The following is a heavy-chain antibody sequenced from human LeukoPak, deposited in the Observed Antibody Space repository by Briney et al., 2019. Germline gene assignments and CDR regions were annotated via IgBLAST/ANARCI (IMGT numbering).Heavy chain of an antibody. CDR1: GFTFSSYG. CDR3: AKDAIYGSGSYYNVGYFDY. CDR2: IRYDGSNK. V-gene: IGHV3-30*02. Sequence: GSLRLSCAASGFTFSSYGMHWVRQAPGKGLEWVAFIRYDGSNKYYADSVKGRFTISRDNSKNTLYLQMNSLRAEDTAVYYCAKDAIYGSGSYYNVGYFDYWGQGTLVTVSS. J-gene: IGHJ4*02. D-gene: IGHD3-10*01.